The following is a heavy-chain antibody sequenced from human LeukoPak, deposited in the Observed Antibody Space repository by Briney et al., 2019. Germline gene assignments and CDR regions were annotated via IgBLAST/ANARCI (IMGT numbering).Heavy chain of an antibody. J-gene: IGHJ4*02. CDR1: GGSISSYY. V-gene: IGHV4-59*01. Sequence: SETLSLTCTVSGGSISSYYWSWIRQPPGKGLEWIGYIYYSGSTNYNPSLKSRVTISVDTSKNQFSLKLSSVTAADTAVYYCAREGYCSGGSCYLLSGYLDYWGQGTLVTVSS. CDR2: IYYSGST. D-gene: IGHD2-15*01. CDR3: AREGYCSGGSCYLLSGYLDY.